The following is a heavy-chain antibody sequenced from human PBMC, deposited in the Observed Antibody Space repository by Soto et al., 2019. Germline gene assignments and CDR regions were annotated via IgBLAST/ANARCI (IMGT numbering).Heavy chain of an antibody. Sequence: PSETLSLTCTVSGGSISSGGYYWSWIRQHPGKGLEWIGYIYYSGSTYYNPSLKSRVTISVDTSKNQFSLKLSSVTAADTAVYYCARAETYYYDSRGYYYLDYWGQGTLVTVSS. CDR1: GGSISSGGYY. J-gene: IGHJ4*02. V-gene: IGHV4-31*03. D-gene: IGHD3-22*01. CDR3: ARAETYYYDSRGYYYLDY. CDR2: IYYSGST.